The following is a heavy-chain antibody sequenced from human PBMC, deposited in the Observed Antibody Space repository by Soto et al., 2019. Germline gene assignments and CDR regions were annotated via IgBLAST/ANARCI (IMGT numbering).Heavy chain of an antibody. D-gene: IGHD1-26*01. Sequence: GASVKVSCKASGYTFTNYHMHWVRQAPGQGFEWMGIINPSGGSTTYAQKFQGRVTMTSDTSTNTVYMELSSLRSDDTAVYYCAKDRVSGSYSGSFDSWGQGTLVTVSS. CDR1: GYTFTNYH. CDR3: AKDRVSGSYSGSFDS. J-gene: IGHJ4*02. V-gene: IGHV1-46*01. CDR2: INPSGGST.